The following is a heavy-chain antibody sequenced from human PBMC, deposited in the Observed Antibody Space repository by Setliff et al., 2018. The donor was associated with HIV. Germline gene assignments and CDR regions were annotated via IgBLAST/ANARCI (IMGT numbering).Heavy chain of an antibody. CDR3: ARWCAAAGCYPAIYHFDS. Sequence: ASVKVSCKASGYTFSEYAIHWVRQAPGQRLEWMGRIDTDNGYRRYSPKLQGRVTITKDTSANTAYMELRGLRSEGTAVYYCARWCAAAGCYPAIYHFDSWGQGSLVTVSS. V-gene: IGHV1-3*04. J-gene: IGHJ4*02. D-gene: IGHD2-2*01. CDR1: GYTFSEYA. CDR2: IDTDNGYR.